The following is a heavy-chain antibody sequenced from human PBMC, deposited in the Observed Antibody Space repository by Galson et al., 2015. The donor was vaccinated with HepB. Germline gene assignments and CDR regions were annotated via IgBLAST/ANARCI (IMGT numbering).Heavy chain of an antibody. Sequence: SLRLSCAASGFTFSSYGMHWVRQAPGKGLEWVAVISYDGSNKYYADSVKGRFTISRDNSKNTLYLQMNSLRAEDTAAYYCAVSYSSSALFDYWGQGTLVTVSS. J-gene: IGHJ4*02. CDR3: AVSYSSSALFDY. CDR2: ISYDGSNK. CDR1: GFTFSSYG. V-gene: IGHV3-30*03. D-gene: IGHD6-6*01.